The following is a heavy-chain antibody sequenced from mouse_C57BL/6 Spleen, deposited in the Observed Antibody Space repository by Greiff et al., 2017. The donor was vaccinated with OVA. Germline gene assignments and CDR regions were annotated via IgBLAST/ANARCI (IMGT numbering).Heavy chain of an antibody. Sequence: QVQLQQPGAELVMPGASVKLSCKASGYTFTSYWMHWVKQRPGQGLEWIGAIDPSDSYTNYNQTFKGKSTLTVDKSSSTAYMQLSSLASGDSAVYYWARGGGLRDAMDYWGQGTSVTVSS. J-gene: IGHJ4*01. CDR2: IDPSDSYT. CDR3: ARGGGLRDAMDY. D-gene: IGHD2-4*01. CDR1: GYTFTSYW. V-gene: IGHV1-69*01.